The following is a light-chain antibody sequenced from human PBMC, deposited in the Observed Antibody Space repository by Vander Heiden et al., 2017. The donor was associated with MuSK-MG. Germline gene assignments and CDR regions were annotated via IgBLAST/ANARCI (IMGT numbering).Light chain of an antibody. Sequence: DIVMTQSPDSLGVSLGERATINCRSSQSVLYSSTNKNYLAWYQQKPGQPPKLLIDWASTRQSGVPARFSGSGSGTDFTLTISSLQAEDVAVYYCQQYYTTPYTFGRGTKLEIK. CDR1: QSVLYSSTNKNY. V-gene: IGKV4-1*01. CDR2: WAS. J-gene: IGKJ2*01. CDR3: QQYYTTPYT.